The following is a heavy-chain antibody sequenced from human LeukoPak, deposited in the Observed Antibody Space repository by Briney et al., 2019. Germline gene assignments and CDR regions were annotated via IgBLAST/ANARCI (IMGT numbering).Heavy chain of an antibody. CDR1: GYTFTSYG. Sequence: ASVKVSCKASGYTFTSYGISWVRQAPGQGLEWMGWISAYNGNTNYAQKLQGRVTMTTDTSTSTAYMELRSLRSDDTAVYYCARGVGGVVVPAAINYYYYMDVWGKGTTVTVSS. CDR3: ARGVGGVVVPAAINYYYYMDV. J-gene: IGHJ6*03. CDR2: ISAYNGNT. V-gene: IGHV1-18*01. D-gene: IGHD2-2*02.